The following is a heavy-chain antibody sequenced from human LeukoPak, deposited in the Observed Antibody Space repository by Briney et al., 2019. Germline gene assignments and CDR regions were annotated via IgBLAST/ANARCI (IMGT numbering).Heavy chain of an antibody. D-gene: IGHD1-14*01. CDR1: GFSFSYHD. CDR3: ARELGGTKTGGFDI. CDR2: IGADGDRT. Sequence: PGGSLRLSCAASGFSFSYHDMHWVRQAPGKGLECVSSIGADGDRTFYANSVKGGFTISRDNSKGTMYLQMGALRPEDLAVYYCARELGGTKTGGFDIWGQGTVVTVSS. J-gene: IGHJ3*02. V-gene: IGHV3-64*01.